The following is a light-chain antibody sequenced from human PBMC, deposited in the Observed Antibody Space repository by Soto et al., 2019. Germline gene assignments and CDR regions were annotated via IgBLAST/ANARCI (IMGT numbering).Light chain of an antibody. Sequence: DIQMTQSPSTLSASVVDRVTITCLASQSISSWLAWYQQKPGKAPKLLIYKASSLESGVPSRFSGSGSGTEFTLTISSLQPDDFATYYCQQYNSYSATFGGGTKVDIK. CDR1: QSISSW. CDR3: QQYNSYSAT. CDR2: KAS. J-gene: IGKJ4*01. V-gene: IGKV1-5*03.